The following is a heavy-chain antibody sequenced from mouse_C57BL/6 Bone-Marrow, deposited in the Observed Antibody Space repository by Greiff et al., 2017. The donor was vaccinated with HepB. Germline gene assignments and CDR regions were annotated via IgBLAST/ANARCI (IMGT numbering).Heavy chain of an antibody. J-gene: IGHJ1*03. CDR1: GYSITSDY. CDR3: ARGGYFDV. Sequence: EVKLMESGPGLAKPSPTLSLSCSASGYSITSDYWNWIRKFPGNKLEYMGYISYSGSTYYNPSLKSRISITRETSKNQYYLQLNAVTTEDTATHYCARGGYFDVWGTGTTVTVSS. CDR2: ISYSGST. V-gene: IGHV3-8*01.